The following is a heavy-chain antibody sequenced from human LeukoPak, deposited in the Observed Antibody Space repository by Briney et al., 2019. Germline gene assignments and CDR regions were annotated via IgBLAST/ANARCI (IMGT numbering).Heavy chain of an antibody. D-gene: IGHD6-13*01. CDR1: GGSISSYY. J-gene: IGHJ4*02. Sequence: SETLSLTCTVSGGSISSYYWSWIRQPPGKGLEWIGYIYYSGSTNYNPSLKSRVTISVDTSKNQFSLKLSSVTAADTAVYYCARTSWGVSGTVSLFDYWGQGTLVTVPS. V-gene: IGHV4-59*01. CDR3: ARTSWGVSGTVSLFDY. CDR2: IYYSGST.